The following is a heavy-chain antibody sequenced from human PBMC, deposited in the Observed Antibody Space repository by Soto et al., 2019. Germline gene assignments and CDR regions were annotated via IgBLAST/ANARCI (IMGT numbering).Heavy chain of an antibody. D-gene: IGHD3-10*01. CDR2: IKEDGSDK. V-gene: IGHV3-7*01. Sequence: EVQLLDSGGGLVQPGGSLRLSCVASGFHFSSYWMSWVRQAPGKGLEWVANIKEDGSDKYYVDSVKGRFTVSRDNAKNAVYLQMNSLRGEDTAVYYYVVVSQDGSWGQGTLVTVSS. CDR3: VVVSQDGS. J-gene: IGHJ5*02. CDR1: GFHFSSYW.